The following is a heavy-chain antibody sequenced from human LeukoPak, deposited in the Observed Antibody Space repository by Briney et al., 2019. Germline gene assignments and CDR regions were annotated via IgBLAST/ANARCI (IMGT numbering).Heavy chain of an antibody. CDR1: GGSVSNSLYY. D-gene: IGHD3-16*01. CDR3: ARRDYVWGSPDY. J-gene: IGHJ4*02. CDR2: IYYSGST. V-gene: IGHV4-39*01. Sequence: SETLSLTCTVSGGSVSNSLYYWSWIRQPPGKGLEWIGSIYYSGSTYYNPSLKSRVTISVDTSKNQFSLKLSSVTAADTAVYYCARRDYVWGSPDYWGQGTLVTVSS.